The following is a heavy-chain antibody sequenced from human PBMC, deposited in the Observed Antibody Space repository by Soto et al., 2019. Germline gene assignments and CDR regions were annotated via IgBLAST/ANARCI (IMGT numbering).Heavy chain of an antibody. V-gene: IGHV3-30-3*01. D-gene: IGHD3-10*01. CDR3: AKDRSQPSGSGLLWFGEPHAQSMNDYGMDV. CDR1: GFTFSSYT. Sequence: TGGSLRLSCAASGFTFSSYTMHWVRQTPGKGLEWVAHISYDGGDKYYADSVKGRFTISRDNSKNTLYLQMNSLRAEDTAVYYCAKDRSQPSGSGLLWFGEPHAQSMNDYGMDVWGQGTTVTVSS. J-gene: IGHJ6*02. CDR2: ISYDGGDK.